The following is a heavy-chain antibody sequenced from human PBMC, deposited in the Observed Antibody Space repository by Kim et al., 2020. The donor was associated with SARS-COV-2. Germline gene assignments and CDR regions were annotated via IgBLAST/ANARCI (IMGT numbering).Heavy chain of an antibody. CDR2: IYSDGTTT. CDR1: GCTFSNYW. CDR3: GRDSVNYYSSGIDY. V-gene: IGHV3-74*01. J-gene: IGHJ4*02. D-gene: IGHD3-10*01. Sequence: GGSLRLSCAASGCTFSNYWMHWVRQAPGKGLEWVSRIYSDGTTTSYADSVKGRFIISRDNAKNTVFLVMNSLRTEDTGVYFCGRDSVNYYSSGIDYWGQRTLVTVSS.